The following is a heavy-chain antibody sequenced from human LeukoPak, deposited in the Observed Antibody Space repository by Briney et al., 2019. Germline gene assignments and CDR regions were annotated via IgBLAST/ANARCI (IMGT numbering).Heavy chain of an antibody. CDR2: IYTSGST. V-gene: IGHV4-61*02. CDR1: GGSISSGSYY. CDR3: ARHDRYYDSGSYYPRPPFDP. Sequence: PSETLSLTCTVSGGSISSGSYYWSWIRQPAGKGLEWIGRIYTSGSTSYNPSLESRVTISVDTSKNQFSLKLRSVPAADTAVYYCARHDRYYDSGSYYPRPPFDPWGQGTLVTVSS. J-gene: IGHJ5*02. D-gene: IGHD3-10*01.